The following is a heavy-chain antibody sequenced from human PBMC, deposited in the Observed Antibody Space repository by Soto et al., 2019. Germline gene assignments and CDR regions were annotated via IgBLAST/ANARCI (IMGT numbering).Heavy chain of an antibody. J-gene: IGHJ3*02. CDR2: ISAYNGNT. Sequence: ASVKVSCKASGYTFTSYGISWVRQAPGQGLEWVGWISAYNGNTNYAQKLQGRVTMTTDTSTSTAYMELRSLRSDDTAVYYCAREGSVSSGYYSEPDAFDIWGQGTMVTVSS. D-gene: IGHD3-22*01. V-gene: IGHV1-18*01. CDR1: GYTFTSYG. CDR3: AREGSVSSGYYSEPDAFDI.